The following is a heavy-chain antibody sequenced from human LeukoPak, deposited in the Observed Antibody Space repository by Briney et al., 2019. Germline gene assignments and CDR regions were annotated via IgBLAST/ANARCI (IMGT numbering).Heavy chain of an antibody. Sequence: GGSLRLSCAASGFTFSNYGIHWVRQAPGKGLERVAFIESDGSITRYADSVKGRLTTSRDNSKNTLSLQMNSLRPDDTALYYCARDQYRSSNYFDSWGQGTLVTVSS. D-gene: IGHD6-6*01. V-gene: IGHV3-30*02. J-gene: IGHJ4*02. CDR2: IESDGSIT. CDR1: GFTFSNYG. CDR3: ARDQYRSSNYFDS.